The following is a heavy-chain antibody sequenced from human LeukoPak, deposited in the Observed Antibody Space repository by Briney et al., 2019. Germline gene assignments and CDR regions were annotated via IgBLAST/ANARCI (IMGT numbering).Heavy chain of an antibody. CDR1: GFTFRNYA. Sequence: PGGSLRLSCAASGFTFRNYAMSWVRQAPGKGLEWVSTISRSGDSTDYADSVKGRFTISRDNSKNTLYMQMNSLRAEDTAVYYCANDQLPYGDYGRHFDYWGQGTLVTVSS. V-gene: IGHV3-23*01. D-gene: IGHD4-17*01. J-gene: IGHJ4*02. CDR3: ANDQLPYGDYGRHFDY. CDR2: ISRSGDST.